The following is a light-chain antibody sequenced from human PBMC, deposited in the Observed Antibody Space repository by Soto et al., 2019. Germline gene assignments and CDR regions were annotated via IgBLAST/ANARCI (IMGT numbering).Light chain of an antibody. Sequence: IVLTQSPGTLSLSPGERATLSCRSSQRVSRSNIGWYQQKPGQAPSLLIYGASKRTTGVPDRFSGSGSGTDFTLTISRLEPEDFAVYYCQQYGSSLRTFGQGTKVDIK. CDR1: QRVSRSN. CDR2: GAS. J-gene: IGKJ1*01. CDR3: QQYGSSLRT. V-gene: IGKV3-20*01.